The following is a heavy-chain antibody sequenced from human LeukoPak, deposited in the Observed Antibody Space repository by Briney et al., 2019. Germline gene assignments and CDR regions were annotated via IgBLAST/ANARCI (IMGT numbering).Heavy chain of an antibody. J-gene: IGHJ5*02. Sequence: SETLSLTCTVSGGSISSGDYYWSWIRQPPGKGLEWIGYIYYSGSTYYNPSLKSRVTISVDTSKNQFSLKLSSVTAADTAVYYCARAYFDWLLYPSWFDPWGQGTLVTVSS. D-gene: IGHD3-9*01. V-gene: IGHV4-30-4*01. CDR2: IYYSGST. CDR3: ARAYFDWLLYPSWFDP. CDR1: GGSISSGDYY.